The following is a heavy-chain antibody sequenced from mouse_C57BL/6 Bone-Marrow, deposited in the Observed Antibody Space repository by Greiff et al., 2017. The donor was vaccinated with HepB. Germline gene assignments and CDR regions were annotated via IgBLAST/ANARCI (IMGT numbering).Heavy chain of an antibody. D-gene: IGHD1-1*01. CDR1: GFTFSDYY. J-gene: IGHJ1*03. CDR2: INYDGSST. Sequence: EVMLVESEGGLVQPGSSMKLSCTASGFTFSDYYMAWVRQVPEKGLEWVANINYDGSSTYYLDSLKSRFIISRDNAKNILYLQMSSLKSEDTATYYCARGYYGSSSYWYFDVWGTGTTVTVSS. CDR3: ARGYYGSSSYWYFDV. V-gene: IGHV5-16*01.